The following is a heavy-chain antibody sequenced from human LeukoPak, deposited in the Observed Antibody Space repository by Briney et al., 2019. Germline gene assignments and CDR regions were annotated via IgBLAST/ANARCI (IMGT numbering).Heavy chain of an antibody. CDR2: INPNSGGT. CDR3: ARGGLTYYYGSGSEVDPYAY. CDR1: GYTFTGYY. D-gene: IGHD3-10*01. Sequence: ASVRVSCKASGYTFTGYYMHWVRQAPGQGLEWMGWINPNSGGTNYAQKFQGRVTMTRDTSISTAYMELSRLRSDDTAVYYCARGGLTYYYGSGSEVDPYAYWGQGTLVTVSS. V-gene: IGHV1-2*02. J-gene: IGHJ4*02.